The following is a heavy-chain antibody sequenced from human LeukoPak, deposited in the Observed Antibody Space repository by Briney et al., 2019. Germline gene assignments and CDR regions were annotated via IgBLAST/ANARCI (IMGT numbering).Heavy chain of an antibody. J-gene: IGHJ3*02. CDR3: ARTHSPGKATGDRRIGDAFDI. D-gene: IGHD7-27*01. Sequence: PSETLSLTCTVSGGSISSSSYYWGWIRQPPGKGLEWIGSIYYSGSTYYNPSLKSRVTISVDTSKNQFSLKLSSVTAADTAVYYCARTHSPGKATGDRRIGDAFDIWGQGTMVTVSS. CDR1: GGSISSSSYY. V-gene: IGHV4-39*07. CDR2: IYYSGST.